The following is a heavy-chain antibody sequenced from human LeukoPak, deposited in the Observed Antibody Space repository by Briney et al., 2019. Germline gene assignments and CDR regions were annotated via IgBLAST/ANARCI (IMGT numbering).Heavy chain of an antibody. V-gene: IGHV1-69*04. CDR2: IIPILGIA. Sequence: SVKVSCKASGGTFSSYAISWVRQAPGQGLEWMGRIIPILGIANYAQKFQGRVTITADKSTSTAYMELSSLRSEDTAVYYCARVDASPIGSGYWDYYYYYGMDVWGQGTTVTVSS. D-gene: IGHD3-22*01. CDR3: ARVDASPIGSGYWDYYYYYGMDV. J-gene: IGHJ6*02. CDR1: GGTFSSYA.